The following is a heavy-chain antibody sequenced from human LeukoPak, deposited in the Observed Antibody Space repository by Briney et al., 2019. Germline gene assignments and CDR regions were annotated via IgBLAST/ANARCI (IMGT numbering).Heavy chain of an antibody. CDR1: GGSISSSSYY. J-gene: IGHJ4*02. CDR2: IYYSGST. D-gene: IGHD3-22*01. Sequence: SETLSLTCTVSGGSISSSSYYWGWIRQPPGKGLEWIGSIYYSGSTYYNPSLKSRVTISVDTSKNQFSLKVNSVTAADTAVYYCARTDSSGSYSTFDYWGQGTLVTVSS. CDR3: ARTDSSGSYSTFDY. V-gene: IGHV4-39*01.